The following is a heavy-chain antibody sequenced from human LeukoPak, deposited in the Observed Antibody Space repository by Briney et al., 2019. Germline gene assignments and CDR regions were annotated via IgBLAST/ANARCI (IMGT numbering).Heavy chain of an antibody. V-gene: IGHV3-23*01. Sequence: GGSLRLSCAASGFTFSRYGMTWVRQAPGKGLEWVSSISDSGGSTYYADSVKGRSTISRDNSKNTLDLQMNSLRAEDTALYYCATVTSTSCYGWNDYWGQGTLVTVSS. CDR2: ISDSGGST. CDR3: ATVTSTSCYGWNDY. CDR1: GFTFSRYG. J-gene: IGHJ4*02. D-gene: IGHD2-2*01.